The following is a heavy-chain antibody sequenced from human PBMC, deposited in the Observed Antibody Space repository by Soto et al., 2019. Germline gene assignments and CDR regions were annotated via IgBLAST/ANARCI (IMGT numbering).Heavy chain of an antibody. V-gene: IGHV1-69*02. J-gene: IGHJ3*02. CDR3: ARYFWSGYAGAFDI. CDR1: GGTFSSYT. D-gene: IGHD3-3*01. Sequence: SVKVSCKASGGTFSSYTISWVRQAPGQGLEWMGRIIPILGIANYAQKFQGRVTVTADKSTSTAYMELSSLRSEDTAVYYCARYFWSGYAGAFDIWGQGTMVTVSS. CDR2: IIPILGIA.